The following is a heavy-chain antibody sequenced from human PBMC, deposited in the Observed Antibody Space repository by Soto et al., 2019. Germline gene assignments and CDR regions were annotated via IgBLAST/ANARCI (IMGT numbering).Heavy chain of an antibody. CDR3: AKDRLPQTPEAYYYYYGMTS. Sequence: GGSLRLSCAASGFTFSSYGMHWVRQAPGKGLEWVAVISYDGSNKYYADSVKGRFTISRDNSKNTLYLQMNSLRAEDTAVYYCAKDRLPQTPEAYYYYYGMTSGAKGPRSPSP. J-gene: IGHJ6*02. D-gene: IGHD6-25*01. V-gene: IGHV3-30*18. CDR2: ISYDGSNK. CDR1: GFTFSSYG.